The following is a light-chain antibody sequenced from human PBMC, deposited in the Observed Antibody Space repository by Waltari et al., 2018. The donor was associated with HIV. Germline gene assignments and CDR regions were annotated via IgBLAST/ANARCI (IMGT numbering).Light chain of an antibody. CDR3: QQSYSTPLIT. CDR2: AAS. J-gene: IGKJ5*01. CDR1: QSISSY. Sequence: DIQMTQSPSSLSASVGDIVPITCPASQSISSYLNWYQQKPGKAPKLLIYAASSLQSGVPSRFSGSGSGTDFTLTISSLQPEDFATYYCQQSYSTPLITFGQGTRLEIK. V-gene: IGKV1-39*01.